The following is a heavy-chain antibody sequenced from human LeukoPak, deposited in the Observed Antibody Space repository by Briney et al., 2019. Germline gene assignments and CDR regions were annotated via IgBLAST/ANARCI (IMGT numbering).Heavy chain of an antibody. Sequence: SETLSLTCTVSGGSISSYYWSWIRQPPGKGLEWIGYIYYSGSTDYNPSLKSRVTISVDTSKNQFSLKLSSVTAADTAVYYCARTLGEFYDYWGQGTLVTVSS. CDR3: ARTLGEFYDY. D-gene: IGHD3-10*01. CDR1: GGSISSYY. V-gene: IGHV4-59*01. J-gene: IGHJ4*02. CDR2: IYYSGST.